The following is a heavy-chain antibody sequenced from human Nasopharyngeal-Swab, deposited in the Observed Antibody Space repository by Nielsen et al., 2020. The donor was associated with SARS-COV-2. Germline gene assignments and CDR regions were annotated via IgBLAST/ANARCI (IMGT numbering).Heavy chain of an antibody. Sequence: GSLRLSCAVYGGSFSGYYWSWIRQPPGKGLEWIGEINHSGSTNYNPSLKSRVTISVDTSKNQFSLKLSSVTAADTAVYYCARGPPAGVIDYWGRGTLVTVSS. CDR3: ARGPPAGVIDY. J-gene: IGHJ4*02. CDR1: GGSFSGYY. D-gene: IGHD4-23*01. V-gene: IGHV4-34*01. CDR2: INHSGST.